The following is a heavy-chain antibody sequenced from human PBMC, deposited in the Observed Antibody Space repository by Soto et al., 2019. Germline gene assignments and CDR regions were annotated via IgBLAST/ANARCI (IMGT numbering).Heavy chain of an antibody. V-gene: IGHV1-3*01. CDR1: GYTFTSYA. J-gene: IGHJ5*02. D-gene: IGHD2-8*02. CDR3: ATQLLGNCFDP. CDR2: INAGNGNT. Sequence: AASVKVSCKASGYTFTSYAMHWVRQAPGQRLEWMGWINAGNGNTKYSQKFQGRVTITRDTSASTAYMELSSLRSEDTAVYYCATQLLGNCFDPWGQGTLVTVSS.